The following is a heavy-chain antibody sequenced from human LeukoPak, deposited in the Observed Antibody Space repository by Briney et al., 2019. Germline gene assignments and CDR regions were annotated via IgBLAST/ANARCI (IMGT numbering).Heavy chain of an antibody. CDR3: ARGTWLVNYFDY. J-gene: IGHJ4*02. Sequence: GASVEVSCKASGYTFTGYYMHWVRQAPGQGLEWMGRIIPILGIANYAQKFQGRVTITADKSTSTAYMELSSLRSEDTAVYYCARGTWLVNYFDYWGQGTLVTVSS. V-gene: IGHV1-69*04. CDR2: IIPILGIA. CDR1: GYTFTGYY. D-gene: IGHD6-19*01.